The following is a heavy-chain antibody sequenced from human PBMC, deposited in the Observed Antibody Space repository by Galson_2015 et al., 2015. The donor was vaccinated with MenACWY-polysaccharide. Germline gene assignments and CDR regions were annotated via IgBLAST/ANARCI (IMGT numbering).Heavy chain of an antibody. Sequence: SLRLSCAASGFTFSSYGMHWVRRAPGKGLEWVAVIWYDGSNKYYADSVKGRFTISRDNSKNTLYLQMNSLRAEDTAVYYCARAGDIVVVMKAWFDPWGQGTLVTVSS. J-gene: IGHJ5*02. CDR2: IWYDGSNK. CDR3: ARAGDIVVVMKAWFDP. D-gene: IGHD2-15*01. V-gene: IGHV3-33*08. CDR1: GFTFSSYG.